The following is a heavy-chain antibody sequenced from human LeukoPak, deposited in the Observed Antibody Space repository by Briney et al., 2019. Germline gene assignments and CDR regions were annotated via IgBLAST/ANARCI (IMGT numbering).Heavy chain of an antibody. Sequence: SETLSLTCTVSGGSISSGDYYWSWIRQPPGKGLEWIGYIYYSGSTYYNPSLKSRVTISVDTSKNQFSLKLSSVTAADTAVYYCARGRLGDYFDYWGQGTLVTVSS. J-gene: IGHJ4*02. CDR2: IYYSGST. CDR1: GGSISSGDYY. CDR3: ARGRLGDYFDY. V-gene: IGHV4-30-4*01. D-gene: IGHD3-16*01.